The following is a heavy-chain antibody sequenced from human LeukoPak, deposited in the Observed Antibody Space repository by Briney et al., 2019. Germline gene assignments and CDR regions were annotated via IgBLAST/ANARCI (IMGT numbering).Heavy chain of an antibody. CDR2: IYTSGST. Sequence: SETLSLTCTVSGGSISSGDYYWSWIRQPAGKGLEWIGRIYTSGSTNYNPSLKSRVTMSVDTSKNQFSLKLSSVTAADTAVYYCARGQEWELPAEDDAFDIWGQGTMVTVSS. D-gene: IGHD1-26*01. V-gene: IGHV4-61*02. CDR1: GGSISSGDYY. CDR3: ARGQEWELPAEDDAFDI. J-gene: IGHJ3*02.